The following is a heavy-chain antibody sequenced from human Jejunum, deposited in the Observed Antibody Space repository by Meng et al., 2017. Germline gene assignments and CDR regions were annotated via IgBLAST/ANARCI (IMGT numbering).Heavy chain of an antibody. CDR1: AAGDSCTVD. V-gene: IGHV6-1*01. CDR3: VRGWHWGSGWYLDH. Sequence: QLQLAHSGAVMPPPAPSLNVASTAAGDSCTVDWNWIRQSPSRGVEWLVRTYYASTWNTQYALYVRSRITITPDTSTNKFSLQLNSVTPDDTAEYYCVRGWHWGSGWYLDHWGRGTLVTVSS. CDR2: TYYASTWNT. D-gene: IGHD7-27*01. J-gene: IGHJ2*01.